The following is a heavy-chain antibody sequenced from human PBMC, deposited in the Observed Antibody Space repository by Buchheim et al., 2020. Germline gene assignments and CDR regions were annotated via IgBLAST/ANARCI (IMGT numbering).Heavy chain of an antibody. J-gene: IGHJ6*01. CDR2: FSGISGTT. Sequence: EVQLLESGGGLIQPGGSLRLSCAASGFPFSSYAMSWVRQAPGKGLEWVSSFSGISGTTYYADSVKGRFTISRDNSKNTLYLQMNSLRAGDTAVYYCAKETVTAGAGYYGMDVWGQGTT. D-gene: IGHD4-17*01. CDR1: GFPFSSYA. CDR3: AKETVTAGAGYYGMDV. V-gene: IGHV3-23*01.